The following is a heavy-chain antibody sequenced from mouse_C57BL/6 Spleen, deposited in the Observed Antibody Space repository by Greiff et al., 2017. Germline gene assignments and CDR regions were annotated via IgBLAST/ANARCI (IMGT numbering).Heavy chain of an antibody. V-gene: IGHV1-80*01. Sequence: QVQLKESGAELVKPGASVKISCKASGYAFSSYWMNWVKQRPGKGLEWIGQIYPGDGDTNYNGKFKGKATLTADKSSSTAYMQLSSLTSEDSAVYFCARDPITTVVATGAMDYWGQGTSVTVSS. D-gene: IGHD1-1*01. CDR1: GYAFSSYW. J-gene: IGHJ4*01. CDR3: ARDPITTVVATGAMDY. CDR2: IYPGDGDT.